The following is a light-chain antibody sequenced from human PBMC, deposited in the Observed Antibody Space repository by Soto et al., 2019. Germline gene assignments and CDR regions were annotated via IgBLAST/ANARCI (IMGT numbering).Light chain of an antibody. V-gene: IGLV1-44*01. J-gene: IGLJ1*01. Sequence: QSVLTQLPSASGTPGQRVTISCSGSSSNIGSNTVKWYQHLPGTAPKLLIYTNSQRPSGVPDRFSGSKSGTSASLAISGLQSEDEADYYCAAWDDSLNGLVFGTGTKLTVL. CDR2: TNS. CDR1: SSNIGSNT. CDR3: AAWDDSLNGLV.